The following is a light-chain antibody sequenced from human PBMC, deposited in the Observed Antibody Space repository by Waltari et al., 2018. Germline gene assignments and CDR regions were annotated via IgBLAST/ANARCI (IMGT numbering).Light chain of an antibody. CDR3: QQYENFPYS. J-gene: IGKJ2*03. V-gene: IGKV1-33*01. CDR2: DAS. CDR1: QDIYNF. Sequence: DVQLTQSPSSLSASVGDRVTITCKASQDIYNFLNWFQQKPGKPPKLLIYDASNLETGVPSRFSGSRSGTDFTFTISSLQPEDVETYYCQQYENFPYSFGQGTKLEIK.